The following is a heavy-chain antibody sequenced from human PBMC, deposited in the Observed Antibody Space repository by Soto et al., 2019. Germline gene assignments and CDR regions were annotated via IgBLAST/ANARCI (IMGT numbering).Heavy chain of an antibody. CDR2: ISSASSET. CDR3: ARVAY. CDR1: GFTFRRGS. V-gene: IGHV3-21*01. J-gene: IGHJ4*02. Sequence: VGSLRLSCEASGFTFRRGSMNWVRQVPGKGLEWVASISSASSETWYADSVKGRFIISRDNAQNFLFLQMNTLRPEDSAIYYCARVAYWGPGPQVTVSS.